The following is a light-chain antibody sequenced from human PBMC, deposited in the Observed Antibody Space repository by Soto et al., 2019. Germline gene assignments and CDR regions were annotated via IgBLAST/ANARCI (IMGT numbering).Light chain of an antibody. V-gene: IGKV1-5*03. Sequence: DIQMTQSPSTLSASVGDRVTITCRASQSISSWLAWYQQKPGKAPKLLIYKASSLESGVPSRFSGSGSGTEFTLTISSLQHDDFATYYCQQYNSYPITCGQGTRLEIK. CDR3: QQYNSYPIT. CDR1: QSISSW. J-gene: IGKJ5*01. CDR2: KAS.